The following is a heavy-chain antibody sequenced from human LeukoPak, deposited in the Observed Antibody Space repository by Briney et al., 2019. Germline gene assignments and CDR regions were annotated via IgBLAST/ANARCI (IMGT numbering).Heavy chain of an antibody. CDR1: GFSLSTSGVG. CDR3: ARSHCDSSGHYYGVDY. V-gene: IGHV2-5*02. J-gene: IGHJ4*02. D-gene: IGHD3-22*01. CDR2: IYWDDDK. Sequence: SGPTLVNPTQTLTLTCTFSGFSLSTSGVGVGWFRQPPGEALEWLALIYWDDDKRYSPSLKSRLTITKDTSKNQVVLTMTNMDPVDTATYYCARSHCDSSGHYYGVDYWGQGTLVTVSS.